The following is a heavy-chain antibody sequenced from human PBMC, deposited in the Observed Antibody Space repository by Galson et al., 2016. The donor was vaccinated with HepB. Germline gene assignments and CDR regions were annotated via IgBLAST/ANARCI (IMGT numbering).Heavy chain of an antibody. V-gene: IGHV3-13*01. D-gene: IGHD6-19*01. Sequence: SLRLSCAASGFTFSSYDMHWVRQATGKGLEWVSVIGTAGDTYYPGSVKGRFTISRENAKNSLYLQVNSLRAGDTAVYYCERGRSSGWYVPYQMDFDSWGQGTLVTVSS. CDR1: GFTFSSYD. J-gene: IGHJ4*02. CDR2: IGTAGDT. CDR3: ERGRSSGWYVPYQMDFDS.